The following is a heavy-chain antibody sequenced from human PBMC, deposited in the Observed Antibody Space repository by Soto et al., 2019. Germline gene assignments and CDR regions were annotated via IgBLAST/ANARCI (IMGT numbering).Heavy chain of an antibody. D-gene: IGHD1-26*01. CDR3: ARAVSGHYYFGY. Sequence: PSETLSLTCTVSGGSISSGGYYWSWIRQHPGKGLEWIGYIYYSGSTYYNPSLKSRVTISVDTSKNQFSLKLSSVTAADTAVYYCARAVSGHYYFGYWGRGTLVTVPQ. J-gene: IGHJ4*02. CDR2: IYYSGST. V-gene: IGHV4-31*03. CDR1: GGSISSGGYY.